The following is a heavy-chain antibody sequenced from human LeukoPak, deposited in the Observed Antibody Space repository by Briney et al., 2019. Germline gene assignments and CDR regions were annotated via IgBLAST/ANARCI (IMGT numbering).Heavy chain of an antibody. Sequence: GGSLRLSCAASGLTFSSDGMNWVRQAPGKGLEWVSVIGDSSGRTFYADSVKGRFTISRDISKNILYLEMNSLRAEDTAVYYCAKILYAGGSNIFDYWGQGTLVTVSS. V-gene: IGHV3-23*01. CDR3: AKILYAGGSNIFDY. CDR2: IGDSSGRT. CDR1: GLTFSSDG. J-gene: IGHJ4*02. D-gene: IGHD2-8*02.